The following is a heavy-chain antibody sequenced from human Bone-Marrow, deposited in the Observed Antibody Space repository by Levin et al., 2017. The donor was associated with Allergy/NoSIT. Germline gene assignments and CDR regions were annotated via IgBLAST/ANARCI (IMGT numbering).Heavy chain of an antibody. Sequence: GESLKISCAASGFNFRNYAMYWVRQAPGTGLEWVAFMSHDGSKQSYADSVKGRFSISRDNSKNTLYLQMNILRVEDTAMFYCARDLNRWQGSFDIWGQGTMVTVSP. D-gene: IGHD5-24*01. V-gene: IGHV3-30*04. CDR1: GFNFRNYA. CDR3: ARDLNRWQGSFDI. CDR2: MSHDGSKQ. J-gene: IGHJ3*02.